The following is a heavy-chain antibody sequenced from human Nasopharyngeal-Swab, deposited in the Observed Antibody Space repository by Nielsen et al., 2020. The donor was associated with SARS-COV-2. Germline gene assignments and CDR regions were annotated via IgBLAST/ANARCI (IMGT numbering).Heavy chain of an antibody. CDR1: GFTFSNYG. V-gene: IGHV3-30*18. Sequence: GESLKISCVASGFTFSNYGMHWVRQAPGKGLEWVAIISYDGSNKYHADSVKGRFTISKDNSKNTLYLQMSSLRADDTAVYYCAKERFYSGSGKYPGDFDYWGQGTLVTVSS. CDR3: AKERFYSGSGKYPGDFDY. CDR2: ISYDGSNK. D-gene: IGHD3-10*01. J-gene: IGHJ4*02.